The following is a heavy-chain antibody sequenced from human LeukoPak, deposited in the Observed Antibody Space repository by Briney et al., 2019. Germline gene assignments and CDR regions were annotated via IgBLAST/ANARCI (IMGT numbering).Heavy chain of an antibody. CDR3: ARGLLFDYYYCYGMDV. D-gene: IGHD1-26*01. J-gene: IGHJ6*02. V-gene: IGHV4-59*01. Sequence: SETLSLTCTVSGGSISSYYWSWIRQPPGKGLEWIGYIYYSGSTNYNPSLKSRVTISVDTSKNQFSLKLSSVTAADTAVYYCARGLLFDYYYCYGMDVWGQGTTVTVSS. CDR2: IYYSGST. CDR1: GGSISSYY.